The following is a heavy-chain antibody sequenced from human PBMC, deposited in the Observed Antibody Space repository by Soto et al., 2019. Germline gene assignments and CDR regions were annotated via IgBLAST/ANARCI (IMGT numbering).Heavy chain of an antibody. CDR2: ISGSGGST. V-gene: IGHV3-23*01. CDR1: GFNFSSYA. D-gene: IGHD4-17*01. CDR3: SKVAVYGVMGFGMYV. J-gene: IGHJ6*02. Sequence: EVQLLESGGGLVQPGGSLRLSCAASGFNFSSYAMSWVRQAPGEGLEWVSGISGSGGSTYYADYVKGRFAISRDNSKNTLYLQMNTLRASDTALYYCSKVAVYGVMGFGMYVWGQGTTVTVSS.